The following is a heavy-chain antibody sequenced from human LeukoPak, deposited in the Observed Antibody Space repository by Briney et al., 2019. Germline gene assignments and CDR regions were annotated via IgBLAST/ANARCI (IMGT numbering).Heavy chain of an antibody. CDR2: ISYHGRDT. Sequence: GRSLRLSCAASGFTFSSYAMHWVRQAPGKGLEWVAVISYHGRDTYYADSVKGRFTISRDNSKNTLYLQLNSLGAEDTAVYYCAAQPCSVGRCYLDYWGQGTLVTVSS. V-gene: IGHV3-30*04. CDR3: AAQPCSVGRCYLDY. J-gene: IGHJ4*02. D-gene: IGHD2-15*01. CDR1: GFTFSSYA.